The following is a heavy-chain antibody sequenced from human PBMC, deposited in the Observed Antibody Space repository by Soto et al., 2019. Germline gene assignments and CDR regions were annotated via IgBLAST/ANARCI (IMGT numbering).Heavy chain of an antibody. CDR1: GYSISIGNY. D-gene: IGHD1-26*01. J-gene: IGHJ4*02. V-gene: IGHV4-38-2*02. Sequence: ETLSLTCPVSGYSISIGNYWGWIRQPPGKRLEWIGSIYQSGSTYYNPSLRSRATISVDTSKNQFSLKLSSVTAADTAVYYCARVLGAPLYYFDYWGQGILVTVSS. CDR3: ARVLGAPLYYFDY. CDR2: IYQSGST.